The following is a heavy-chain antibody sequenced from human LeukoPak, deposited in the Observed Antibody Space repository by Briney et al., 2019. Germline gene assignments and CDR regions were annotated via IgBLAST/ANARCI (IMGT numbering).Heavy chain of an antibody. CDR1: GGSFSGYY. D-gene: IGHD4-17*01. J-gene: IGHJ5*02. Sequence: SETLSLTCAVYGGSFSGYYWGWIRQPPGKGLEWIGEINHSGSTNYNPSLKSRVTISVDTSKNQFSLKLSSVTAADTAVYYCARVGSDRYGEENKNWFDPWGQGTLLTVSS. V-gene: IGHV4-34*01. CDR2: INHSGST. CDR3: ARVGSDRYGEENKNWFDP.